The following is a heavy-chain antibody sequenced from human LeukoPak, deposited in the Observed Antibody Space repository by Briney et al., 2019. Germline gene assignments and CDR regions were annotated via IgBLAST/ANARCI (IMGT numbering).Heavy chain of an antibody. CDR1: GYTFTSYD. J-gene: IGHJ6*02. D-gene: IGHD3-9*01. CDR2: MNPNSGNT. Sequence: ASVKVSCKASGYTFTSYDINWVRQATGQGLEWMGWMNPNSGNTGYAQKFQGRVTMTRNTSISTAYMELSSLRSEDTAVYYCARDHVLRYFDWLLSPPHYGMDVWGQGTTVTVSS. V-gene: IGHV1-8*01. CDR3: ARDHVLRYFDWLLSPPHYGMDV.